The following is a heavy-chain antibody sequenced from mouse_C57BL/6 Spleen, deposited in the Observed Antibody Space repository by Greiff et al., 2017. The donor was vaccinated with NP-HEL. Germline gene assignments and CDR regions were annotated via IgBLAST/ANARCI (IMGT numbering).Heavy chain of an antibody. CDR3: TRWYYYGSSYYFDV. CDR1: GYTFTDYE. V-gene: IGHV1-15*01. Sequence: LVESGAELVRPGASVTLSCKASGYTFTDYEMHWVKQTPVHGLEWIGAIDPETGGTAYNQKFKGKAILTADKSSSTAYMELRSLTSEDSAVYYCTRWYYYGSSYYFDVWGTGTTVTVSS. CDR2: IDPETGGT. J-gene: IGHJ1*03. D-gene: IGHD1-1*01.